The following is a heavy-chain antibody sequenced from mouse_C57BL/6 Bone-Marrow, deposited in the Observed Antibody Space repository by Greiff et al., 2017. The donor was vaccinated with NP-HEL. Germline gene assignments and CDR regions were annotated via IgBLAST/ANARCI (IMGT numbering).Heavy chain of an antibody. D-gene: IGHD1-1*02. CDR3: ARQDYGVDY. J-gene: IGHJ2*01. CDR2: ISSGGSYT. CDR1: GFTFSSYG. V-gene: IGHV5-6*01. Sequence: EVKLMESGGDLVKPGGSLKLSCAASGFTFSSYGMSWVRQTPDKRLEWVATISSGGSYTYYPDSVKGRFTISRDNAKNTLYLQMSSLKSEDTAMYCGARQDYGVDYWGQGTTLTVSS.